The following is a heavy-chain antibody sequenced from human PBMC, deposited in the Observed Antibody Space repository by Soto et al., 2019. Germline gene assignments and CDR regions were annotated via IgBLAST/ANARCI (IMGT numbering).Heavy chain of an antibody. J-gene: IGHJ3*02. CDR1: GYSFTSYW. CDR2: IYPGDSDT. CDR3: ARRGTNIGDTIFGVVIMGAFDI. D-gene: IGHD3-3*01. V-gene: IGHV5-51*01. Sequence: PGESLKISCKGSGYSFTSYWIGWERQMPGKGLEWMGIIYPGDSDTRYSPSFQGQVTISADKSISTAYLQWSSLKASDTAMYYCARRGTNIGDTIFGVVIMGAFDIWGQGTMVTVSS.